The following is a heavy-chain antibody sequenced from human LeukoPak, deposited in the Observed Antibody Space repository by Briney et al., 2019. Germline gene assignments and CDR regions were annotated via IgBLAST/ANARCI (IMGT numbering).Heavy chain of an antibody. CDR2: IYHSGST. V-gene: IGHV4-4*02. CDR1: GGSISSSNW. CDR3: ARDSAVTTSGSFQH. Sequence: PSETLSLTCAVSGGSISSSNWWSWVRQPPGKGLEWIGEIYHSGSTNYNPSLKSRVTISVDKSKNQFSLKLSSVTAADTAVYYCARDSAVTTSGSFQHWGQGTLVTVSS. J-gene: IGHJ1*01. D-gene: IGHD4-17*01.